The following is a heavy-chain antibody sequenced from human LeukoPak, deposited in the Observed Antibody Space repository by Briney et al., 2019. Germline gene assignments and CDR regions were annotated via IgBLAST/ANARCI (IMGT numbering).Heavy chain of an antibody. J-gene: IGHJ6*03. V-gene: IGHV3-48*03. D-gene: IGHD1-26*01. CDR2: ISSSGSTI. CDR1: GFTFSSYE. Sequence: GGSLRLSCAASGFTFSSYEMNWVRQAPGKGLEWASYISSSGSTIYYADSVKGRFTISRDNAKNSLYLQMNSLRAEDTAVYYCARSGELLGDYYYYYMDVWGKGTTVTVSS. CDR3: ARSGELLGDYYYYYMDV.